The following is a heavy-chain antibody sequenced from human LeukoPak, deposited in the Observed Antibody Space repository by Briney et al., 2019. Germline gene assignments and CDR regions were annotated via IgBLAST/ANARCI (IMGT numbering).Heavy chain of an antibody. J-gene: IGHJ6*02. Sequence: GGSLRLSCAASGFTFSSYTMSWVRQAPGKGLEWVSTISGSGGSTFYADSVKGRFTVSRDNSKNTLYLQVNSLRAEDRAVYYCAKSRVPAARHGMDVWGQGTTVTVSS. CDR2: ISGSGGST. CDR3: AKSRVPAARHGMDV. V-gene: IGHV3-23*01. CDR1: GFTFSSYT. D-gene: IGHD2-2*01.